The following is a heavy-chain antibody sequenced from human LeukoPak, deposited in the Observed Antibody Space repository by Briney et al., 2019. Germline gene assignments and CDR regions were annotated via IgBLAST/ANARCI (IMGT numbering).Heavy chain of an antibody. V-gene: IGHV4-38-2*02. CDR2: IYHSGST. D-gene: IGHD4-17*01. CDR1: GYSISSGYY. J-gene: IGHJ4*02. Sequence: SETLSLTCTVSGYSISSGYYWGWIRQPPGKGLEWIGSIYHSGSTYYNPSLKSRVTISVDTSKNQFSLELSSVTAADTAVYYCARDPRNGDYEAGYWGQGTLVTVSS. CDR3: ARDPRNGDYEAGY.